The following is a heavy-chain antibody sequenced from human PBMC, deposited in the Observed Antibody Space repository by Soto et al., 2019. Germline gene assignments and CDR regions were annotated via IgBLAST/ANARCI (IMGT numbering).Heavy chain of an antibody. D-gene: IGHD2-8*01. J-gene: IGHJ4*02. Sequence: ASVKVSCKASGYTFTSYDINWVRQATGQGLEWMGWMNPNSGNTGYAQKFQGRVTMTRNTSISTAYMEMSSLTSEDTAVYYCARLLGYCTNGVCPVWGQGTLVTVSS. CDR2: MNPNSGNT. CDR3: ARLLGYCTNGVCPV. CDR1: GYTFTSYD. V-gene: IGHV1-8*01.